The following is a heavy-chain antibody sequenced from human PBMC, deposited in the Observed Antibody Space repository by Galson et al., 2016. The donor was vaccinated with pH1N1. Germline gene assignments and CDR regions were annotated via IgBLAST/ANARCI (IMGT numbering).Heavy chain of an antibody. D-gene: IGHD1-7*01. J-gene: IGHJ3*01. CDR2: ISSSSSYI. Sequence: SLRLSCAASGFTFSRYSMNWVRQAPGKGLEWVSSISSSSSYIYYADSVKGRFTISRDNAKNSLYLQMNSLRAEDTAVYYCARDQAIELSDAFDFWGQGTMVTVSS. CDR1: GFTFSRYS. CDR3: ARDQAIELSDAFDF. V-gene: IGHV3-21*01.